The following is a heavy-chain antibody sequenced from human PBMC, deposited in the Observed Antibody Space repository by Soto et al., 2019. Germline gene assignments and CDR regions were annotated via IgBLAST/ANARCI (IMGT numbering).Heavy chain of an antibody. CDR2: LSESGSI. D-gene: IGHD6-19*01. CDR1: GFTLSTYG. J-gene: IGHJ5*02. V-gene: IGHV3-23*01. CDR3: AKGHTYSSAWYWFDP. Sequence: PGGSLRLSCAASGFTLSTYGMTWIRQAPGKGLEWVSTLSESGSIYYADSVKGRFTISRDSSRNTLYLQMNSLRAEDTAVYYCAKGHTYSSAWYWFDPWGQGTLVTVSS.